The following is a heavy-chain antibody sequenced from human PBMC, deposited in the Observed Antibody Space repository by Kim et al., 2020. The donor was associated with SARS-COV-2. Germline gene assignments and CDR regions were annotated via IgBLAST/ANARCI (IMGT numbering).Heavy chain of an antibody. J-gene: IGHJ6*02. CDR3: ARAPLGLRFPYYYYYYGMDV. V-gene: IGHV4-34*01. CDR2: INHSGST. D-gene: IGHD5-12*01. CDR1: GGSFSGYY. Sequence: SETLSLTCAVYGGSFSGYYWSWIRQPPGKGLEWIGEINHSGSTNYNPSLKSRVTISVDTSKNQFSLKLSSVTAADTAVYYCARAPLGLRFPYYYYYYGMDVGGQGTTVTVSS.